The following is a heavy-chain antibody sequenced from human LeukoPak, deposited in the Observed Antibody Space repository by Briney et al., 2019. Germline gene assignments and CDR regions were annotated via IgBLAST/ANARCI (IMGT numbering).Heavy chain of an antibody. CDR1: GFSLSLSGVG. CDR3: AHYYYDTSGFDY. CDR2: IYWDDNK. J-gene: IGHJ4*02. V-gene: IGHV2-5*02. D-gene: IGHD3-22*01. Sequence: SGPTLVNPTQTLTLTFTFSGFSLSLSGVGVGWIRQPPGKALEWLALIYWDDNKRYSPSLKSRLIITKDTSKNQVVLTMTNMDPVDTATYYCAHYYYDTSGFDYWGQGTLVTVSS.